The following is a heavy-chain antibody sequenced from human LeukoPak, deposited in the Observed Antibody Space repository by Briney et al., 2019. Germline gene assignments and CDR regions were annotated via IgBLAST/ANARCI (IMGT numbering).Heavy chain of an antibody. J-gene: IGHJ4*02. Sequence: GGSLRLSCAASGFIFSNYAMSWVRQAPGKGLEWVSAITNSGGTIYYADSVKGRFTISRDNAKNSLYLQMNSLRAEDTAVYYCARESYPIDYWGQGTLVTVSS. CDR2: ITNSGGTI. D-gene: IGHD5-18*01. CDR1: GFIFSNYA. V-gene: IGHV3-48*01. CDR3: ARESYPIDY.